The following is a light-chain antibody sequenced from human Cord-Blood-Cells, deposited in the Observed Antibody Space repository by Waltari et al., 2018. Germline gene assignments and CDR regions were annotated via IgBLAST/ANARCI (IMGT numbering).Light chain of an antibody. J-gene: IGKJ2*01. CDR2: DAS. CDR1: QSVSSY. CDR3: QQRSNWPPGYT. V-gene: IGKV3-11*01. Sequence: IVLTQSPATLSLSPGESATLPCRASQSVSSYLAWYQQKPGQAPRLLIYDASNRATGIPARFSGSGSGTDFTLTISSLEPEDFAVYYCQQRSNWPPGYTFGQGTKLEIK.